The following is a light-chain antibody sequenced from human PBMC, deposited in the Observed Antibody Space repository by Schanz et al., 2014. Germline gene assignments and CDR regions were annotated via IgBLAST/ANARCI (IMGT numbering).Light chain of an antibody. V-gene: IGKV3-20*01. CDR1: QNVASY. Sequence: EIVLTQSPATLSLSPGERATLSCRASQNVASYLAWYQQRPGRAPRLLIYDASNRATGIPDRFSGSGSGTDFTLTISRLEPEDFAVYHCQQYGSSPLTFGGGTKVELK. J-gene: IGKJ4*02. CDR3: QQYGSSPLT. CDR2: DAS.